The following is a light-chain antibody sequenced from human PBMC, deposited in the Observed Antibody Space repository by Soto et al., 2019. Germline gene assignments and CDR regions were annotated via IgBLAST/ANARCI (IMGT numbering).Light chain of an antibody. Sequence: QSALTQPPSLSWAPGQTVTNSCPGSSSKLWTGYDVHWYQHLPGTTPKLLIYCNTDRPSGVPDRFSGSRSGTSASLAITGLQAEDEAHYYCQSYDISLSGYVVFGGGTQLTVL. CDR1: SSKLWTGYD. V-gene: IGLV1-40*01. CDR2: CNT. CDR3: QSYDISLSGYVV. J-gene: IGLJ2*01.